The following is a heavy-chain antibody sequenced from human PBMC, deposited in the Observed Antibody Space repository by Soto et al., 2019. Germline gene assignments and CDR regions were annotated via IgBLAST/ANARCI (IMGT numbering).Heavy chain of an antibody. Sequence: GGSLRLSCAASGFTFSSYDMHWVRQATGKGLEWVSAIGTAGDTYYPGSVKGRFTISRENAKNSLYLQMNSLRAEDTAVYYCARGALESGYGLPYGMDVWGQGTTVTVSS. CDR1: GFTFSSYD. D-gene: IGHD5-12*01. V-gene: IGHV3-13*01. CDR3: ARGALESGYGLPYGMDV. J-gene: IGHJ6*02. CDR2: IGTAGDT.